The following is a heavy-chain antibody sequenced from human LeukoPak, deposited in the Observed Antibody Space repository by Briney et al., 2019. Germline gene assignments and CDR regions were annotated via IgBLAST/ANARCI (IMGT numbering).Heavy chain of an antibody. CDR3: AREATGTIAPDY. D-gene: IGHD1-7*01. V-gene: IGHV1-18*01. CDR2: ISAYNGNT. Sequence: ASVTVSCKASGYTFTSYGISWVRQAPGQGLEGMGWISAYNGNTNYAQKLQGRVTMTTDTSTSTAYMELRSLRSDDTAVYYCAREATGTIAPDYWGQGTLVTVSS. J-gene: IGHJ4*02. CDR1: GYTFTSYG.